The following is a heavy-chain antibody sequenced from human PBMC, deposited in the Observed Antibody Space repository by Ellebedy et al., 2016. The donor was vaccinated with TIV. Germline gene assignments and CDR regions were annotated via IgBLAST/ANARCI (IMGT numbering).Heavy chain of an antibody. CDR1: GYTFTSYG. J-gene: IGHJ6*02. V-gene: IGHV1-18*01. CDR3: ARGMAAADERWGDYYYYGMDV. Sequence: ASVKVSCXASGYTFTSYGISWVRQAPGQGLEWMGWISAYNGNTNYAQKLQGRVTMTTDTSTSTAYMELRSLRSDDTAVYYCARGMAAADERWGDYYYYGMDVWGQGTTVTVSS. D-gene: IGHD6-13*01. CDR2: ISAYNGNT.